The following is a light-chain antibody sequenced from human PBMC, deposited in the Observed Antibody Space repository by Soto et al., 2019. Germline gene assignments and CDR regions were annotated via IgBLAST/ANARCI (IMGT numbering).Light chain of an antibody. Sequence: EIEMTQSPATLSLAPGERVTLYCSASESVITNLAFYQQTAGQAPRLLIYAASTSATVIPARFSGSGSGTEFTLTISSLQSEDFAVYYWQQYSIWRTFGQGTKVDIK. CDR1: ESVITN. CDR2: AAS. V-gene: IGKV3-15*01. CDR3: QQYSIWRT. J-gene: IGKJ1*01.